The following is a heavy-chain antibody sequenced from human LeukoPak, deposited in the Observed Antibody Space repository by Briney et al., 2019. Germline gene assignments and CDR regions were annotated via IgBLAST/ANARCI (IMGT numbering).Heavy chain of an antibody. D-gene: IGHD4-17*01. J-gene: IGHJ5*02. Sequence: GASVKVSCKASGYTFTSYGISWVRQAPGQGLEWMGWISAYNGNTNYAQKLQGRVTMTTDTSTSTAYMELRSLRSDDTAVYYCARDGAHFFAASNWFDPWGQGTLVTVSS. CDR3: ARDGAHFFAASNWFDP. V-gene: IGHV1-18*01. CDR2: ISAYNGNT. CDR1: GYTFTSYG.